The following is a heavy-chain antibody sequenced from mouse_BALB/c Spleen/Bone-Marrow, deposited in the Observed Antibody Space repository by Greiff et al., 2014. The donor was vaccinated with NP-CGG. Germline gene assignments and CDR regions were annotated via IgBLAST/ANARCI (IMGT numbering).Heavy chain of an antibody. D-gene: IGHD4-1*01. CDR3: ARLGRDYFDY. J-gene: IGHJ2*01. V-gene: IGHV1-54*01. Sequence: QIQLQQSGAELVRPGTSVKVSCKASGYAFTIYLIEWIKQRPGQGLEWIGVINPGSGGSNYNEKFKGKATLTADKSSSTAYMQLSSLTSDDSAVYFCARLGRDYFDYWGQGTTLTVSS. CDR2: INPGSGGS. CDR1: GYAFTIYL.